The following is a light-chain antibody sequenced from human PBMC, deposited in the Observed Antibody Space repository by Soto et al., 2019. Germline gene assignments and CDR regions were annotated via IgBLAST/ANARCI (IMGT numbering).Light chain of an antibody. V-gene: IGKV1-39*01. Sequence: DVPMTQSPASLSASVGDRVTITCRASQSISKNLNWYQHKVGKAPQLLIYSASDSQAGVPSRCSGSGSGTDFTLIISGLQPEDFATYYCQQSYISPYTFGQGTKVDIK. CDR1: QSISKN. J-gene: IGKJ2*01. CDR2: SAS. CDR3: QQSYISPYT.